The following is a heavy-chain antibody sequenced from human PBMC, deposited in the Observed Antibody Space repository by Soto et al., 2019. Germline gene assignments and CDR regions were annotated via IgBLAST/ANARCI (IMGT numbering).Heavy chain of an antibody. D-gene: IGHD6-19*01. J-gene: IGHJ4*01. CDR3: ERSHVMVVAGSNFDD. CDR2: IYHAGNN. Sequence: PSETLSLTCTVSGYSISSGSYWGWIRQPPGKGPEWIASIYHAGNNFYNPYLNSRITISVDTSHNKFSLNLRSVTAAETAVYYCERSHVMVVAGSNFDDWGHGTLVTVSS. V-gene: IGHV4-38-2*02. CDR1: GYSISSGSY.